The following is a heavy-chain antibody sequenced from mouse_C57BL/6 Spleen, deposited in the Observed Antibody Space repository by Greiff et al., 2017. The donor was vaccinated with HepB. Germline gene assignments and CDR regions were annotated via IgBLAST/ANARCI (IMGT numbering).Heavy chain of an antibody. Sequence: EVKVVESGSVLVKPGASVKMSCKASGYTFTDYYMNWVKQSHGKSLEWIGVINPYNGGTSYNQKFKGKATLTVDKSSSTAYMKLNSLTSEDSAVYYCARSGSRSYYYAMDYWGQGTSVTVSS. D-gene: IGHD1-1*01. CDR3: ARSGSRSYYYAMDY. CDR2: INPYNGGT. V-gene: IGHV1-19*01. CDR1: GYTFTDYY. J-gene: IGHJ4*01.